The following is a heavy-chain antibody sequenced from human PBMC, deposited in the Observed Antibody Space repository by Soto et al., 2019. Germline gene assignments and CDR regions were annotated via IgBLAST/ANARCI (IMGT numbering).Heavy chain of an antibody. D-gene: IGHD2-2*01. V-gene: IGHV5-10-1*01. CDR2: IDPSDSYT. CDR3: ARLDPSPIDY. CDR1: GYSFTSYC. Sequence: PGESLKISFKGSGYSFTSYCISWVRQMPGKGLEWMGRIDPSDSYTNYSPSFQGHVTISADKSISTAYLQWSSLKASDTAMYYCARLDPSPIDYWGQGTLVTVSS. J-gene: IGHJ4*02.